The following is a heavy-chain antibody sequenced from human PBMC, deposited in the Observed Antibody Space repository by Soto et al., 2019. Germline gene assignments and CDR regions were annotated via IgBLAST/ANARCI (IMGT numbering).Heavy chain of an antibody. CDR2: IYPGDSDT. D-gene: IGHD6-13*01. J-gene: IGHJ6*02. CDR3: ARTSAAGKYYDGMDV. Sequence: GESLKISCKGSGYSFISYLIGWVRQMPGKGLEWMGIIYPGDSDTRYSPSFQGQVTISADKSISTAYLQWSSLKASDTAMYYCARTSAAGKYYDGMDVWGQGTTVTVSS. CDR1: GYSFISYL. V-gene: IGHV5-51*01.